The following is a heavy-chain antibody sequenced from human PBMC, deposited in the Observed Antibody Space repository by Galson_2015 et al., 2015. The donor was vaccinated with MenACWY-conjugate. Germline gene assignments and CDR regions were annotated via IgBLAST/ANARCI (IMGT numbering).Heavy chain of an antibody. V-gene: IGHV1-18*01. Sequence: IRVSNGDTKFAQSFQDRVSMIADTSTDTAYMELRNLRSDDTALYYCARYSSLYDYFDSWGQGTLVTVSS. J-gene: IGHJ4*02. D-gene: IGHD6-19*01. CDR2: IRVSNGDT. CDR3: ARYSSLYDYFDS.